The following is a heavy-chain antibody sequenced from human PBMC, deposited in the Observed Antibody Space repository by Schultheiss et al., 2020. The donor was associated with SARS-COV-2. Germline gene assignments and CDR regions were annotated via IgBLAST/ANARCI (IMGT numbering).Heavy chain of an antibody. CDR1: GFTFSSYG. J-gene: IGHJ4*02. V-gene: IGHV3-21*01. Sequence: GGSLRLSCAASGFTFSSYGMHWVRQAPGKGLEWVSSISSSSSYIYYADSVKGRFTISRDNAKNSLYLQMNSLRAEDTAVYYCAKAIHLGETSHLIDYWGQGTLVTVSS. D-gene: IGHD3-16*01. CDR2: ISSSSSYI. CDR3: AKAIHLGETSHLIDY.